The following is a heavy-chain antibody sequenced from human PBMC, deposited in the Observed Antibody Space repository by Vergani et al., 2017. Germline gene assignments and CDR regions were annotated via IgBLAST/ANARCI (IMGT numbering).Heavy chain of an antibody. Sequence: QVQLVQSGAEVKKPGSSVKVSCKASGGTFSSYAISWVRQAPGQGLEWMGRIIPILGIANYAQKFQGRVTITADKTTSTAYMGLSSLRSEDTAVYYCAREDSNYGYMDVWGKGTTVTVSS. CDR2: IIPILGIA. CDR3: AREDSNYGYMDV. V-gene: IGHV1-69*04. CDR1: GGTFSSYA. J-gene: IGHJ6*03. D-gene: IGHD3-22*01.